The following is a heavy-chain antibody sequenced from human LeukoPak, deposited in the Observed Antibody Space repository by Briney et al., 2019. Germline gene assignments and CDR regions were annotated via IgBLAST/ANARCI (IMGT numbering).Heavy chain of an antibody. CDR1: GFTFSSYG. J-gene: IGHJ4*02. Sequence: GGTLRLSCAASGFTFSSYGMSWVRQAPGKGLEWVSSISSTSSYIYYADSVKGRFTISRDNAKNSLYLQMDSLRAEDTAIYYCARGSSAAAESYFDSWGQGTLVTVSS. CDR2: ISSTSSYI. D-gene: IGHD6-25*01. V-gene: IGHV3-21*01. CDR3: ARGSSAAAESYFDS.